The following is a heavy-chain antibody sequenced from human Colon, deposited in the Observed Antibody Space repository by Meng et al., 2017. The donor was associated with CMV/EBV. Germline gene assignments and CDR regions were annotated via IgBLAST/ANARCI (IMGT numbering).Heavy chain of an antibody. J-gene: IGHJ6*02. CDR2: INHSGST. CDR1: GGSFSGYY. Sequence: SQTPSLTGAVYGGSFSGYYWSWIRQPPGKGLEWIGEINHSGSTNYNPSLKSRVTISVDTSKNQFSLKLSSVTAADTAVYYCARNIVVVPAASLYYYYGMDVWGQGTTVTVSS. V-gene: IGHV4-34*01. D-gene: IGHD2-2*01. CDR3: ARNIVVVPAASLYYYYGMDV.